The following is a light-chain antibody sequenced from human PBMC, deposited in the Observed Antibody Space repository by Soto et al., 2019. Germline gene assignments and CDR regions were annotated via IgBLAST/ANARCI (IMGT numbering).Light chain of an antibody. CDR2: AAS. J-gene: IGKJ2*01. CDR3: QQSYNMPVT. V-gene: IGKV1-39*01. CDR1: QNIASF. Sequence: DVQMTQSPSSLSASVGDRVTITCRASQNIASFLNWYQQKPGTAPKLLLYAASNLESGVPSRFSGRGSATDFTLSISSLQPEDFATYYCQQSYNMPVTFGQGTKVE.